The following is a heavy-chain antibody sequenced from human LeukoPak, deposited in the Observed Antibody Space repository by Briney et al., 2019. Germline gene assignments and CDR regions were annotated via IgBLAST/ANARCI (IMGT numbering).Heavy chain of an antibody. D-gene: IGHD2-2*01. CDR2: IYYSGST. CDR3: ARLYCSSTSCYSARNWFDP. J-gene: IGHJ5*02. CDR1: GGSISSSSYY. V-gene: IGHV4-61*05. Sequence: SETLSLTCTVSGGSISSSSYYWGWIRQPPGKGLEWIGYIYYSGSTNYNPSLKSRVTISVDTSKNQFSLKLSSVTAADTAVYYCARLYCSSTSCYSARNWFDPWGQGTLVTVSS.